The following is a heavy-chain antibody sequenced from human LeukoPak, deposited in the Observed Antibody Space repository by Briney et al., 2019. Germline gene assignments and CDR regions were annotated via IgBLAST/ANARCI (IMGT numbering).Heavy chain of an antibody. CDR2: IYYSGST. J-gene: IGHJ5*02. V-gene: IGHV4-59*01. D-gene: IGHD6-19*01. Sequence: PSETLSLTCSVSGGSISTYYWTWIRQPPGKGLEWIGYIYYSGSTNYNPSLKSRVTISVDTSKNQFFLKLSSMTAADTAIYYCARETSSGWYHHWGQGILVTVSS. CDR3: ARETSSGWYHH. CDR1: GGSISTYY.